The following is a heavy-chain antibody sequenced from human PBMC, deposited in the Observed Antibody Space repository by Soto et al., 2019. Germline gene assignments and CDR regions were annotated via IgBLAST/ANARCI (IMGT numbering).Heavy chain of an antibody. V-gene: IGHV3-23*01. J-gene: IGHJ4*02. CDR2: IRGSGDST. Sequence: GVSLRLSCAASGFTFSSYAMSWVRQAPGKGLEWVSAIRGSGDSTYYADSVKGRFTISRDNSKNTLYLQMNSLRAENTPIYYCAKEPEEGLFDYWGQETLVPFSS. CDR1: GFTFSSYA. CDR3: AKEPEEGLFDY.